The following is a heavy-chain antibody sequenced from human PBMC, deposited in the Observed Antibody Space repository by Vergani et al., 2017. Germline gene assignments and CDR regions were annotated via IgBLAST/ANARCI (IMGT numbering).Heavy chain of an antibody. D-gene: IGHD3-10*01. CDR3: ARGQSGSYYRYFEH. CDR2: ISAYNGNT. CDR1: GYDFTNYG. Sequence: QVQLVQSGPEVKKPGASVKVSCKASGYDFTNYGLGWVRQAPGQGLEWMGWISAYNGNTKYAQKFQGRVSVTTDTSTTTVYMELRRRTSDDTAVYYCARGQSGSYYRYFEHWGQGTLVIVSS. J-gene: IGHJ1*01. V-gene: IGHV1-18*01.